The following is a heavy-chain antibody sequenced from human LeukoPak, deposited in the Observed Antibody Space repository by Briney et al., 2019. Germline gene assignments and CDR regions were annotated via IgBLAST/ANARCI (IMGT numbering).Heavy chain of an antibody. J-gene: IGHJ6*04. CDR1: GGSISSYY. V-gene: IGHV4-59*01. D-gene: IGHD3-10*01. CDR2: IYYSGST. CDR3: ARDNRLLWFGESPGYGMDV. Sequence: PSETLSLTCTVSGGSISSYYWSWIRQPPGKGLEWIGYIYYSGSTNYNPSLKSRVTISVDTSKNQFSLKLSSVTAADTAVYYCARDNRLLWFGESPGYGMDVWGKGTTVTVSS.